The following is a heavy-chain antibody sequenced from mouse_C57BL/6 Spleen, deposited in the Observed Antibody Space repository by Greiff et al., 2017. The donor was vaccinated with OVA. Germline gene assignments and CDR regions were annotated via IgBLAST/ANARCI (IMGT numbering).Heavy chain of an antibody. CDR3: ARGHDYEDYFDY. CDR2: IYPGDGDT. Sequence: QVQLKESGAELVKPGASVKISCKASGYAFSSYWMNWVKQRPGKGLEWIGQIYPGDGDTNYNGKFKGEATLTADKSSSTAYMQLSSLTSEDSAVYFCARGHDYEDYFDYWGQGTTLTVSS. V-gene: IGHV1-80*01. D-gene: IGHD2-4*01. CDR1: GYAFSSYW. J-gene: IGHJ2*01.